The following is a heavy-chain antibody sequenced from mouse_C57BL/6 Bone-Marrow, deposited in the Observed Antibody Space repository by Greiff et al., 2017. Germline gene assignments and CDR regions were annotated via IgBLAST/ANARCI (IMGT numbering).Heavy chain of an antibody. J-gene: IGHJ2*01. Sequence: VQLQQPGTVLVKLGASVKLSCKASGYTFTSYWMPWVKQRPGQGLEWIGNINPSNGGTNYNEKFKSKATLAVDKSYSTAYMQLSSLTSEDSAVYYGAREDYAVDNWGEGTTLRGSS. CDR3: AREDYAVDN. V-gene: IGHV1-53*01. D-gene: IGHD2-4*01. CDR2: INPSNGGT. CDR1: GYTFTSYW.